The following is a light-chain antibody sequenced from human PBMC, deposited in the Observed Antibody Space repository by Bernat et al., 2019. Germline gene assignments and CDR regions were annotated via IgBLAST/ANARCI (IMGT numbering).Light chain of an antibody. CDR2: EVS. J-gene: IGLJ2*01. V-gene: IGLV2-8*01. CDR3: SSYAGSNQFLV. CDR1: SSDVGGYNY. Sequence: QSALTQPPSASGSPGQSVTISCTGTSSDVGGYNYVSWYQHHPGKAPKLMIYEVSKRPSGVPDRFSGSRSGNTASLTVSGLQAEDEASYYCSSYAGSNQFLVFGGGTKLTVL.